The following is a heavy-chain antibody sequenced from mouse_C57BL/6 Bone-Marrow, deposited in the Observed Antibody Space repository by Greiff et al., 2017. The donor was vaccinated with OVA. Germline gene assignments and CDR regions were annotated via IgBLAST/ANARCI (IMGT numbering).Heavy chain of an antibody. CDR1: GYTFTEYT. CDR2: FYPGSGSI. D-gene: IGHD2-3*01. CDR3: ARHESNYDGYFYFDY. Sequence: VKLMESGAELVKPGASVKLSCKASGYTFTEYTIHWVKQRSGQGLEWIGWFYPGSGSIKYNEKFKDKATLTADKSSSTVYMELSRLTSEDSAVYFCARHESNYDGYFYFDYWGQGTTLTVSS. J-gene: IGHJ2*01. V-gene: IGHV1-62-2*01.